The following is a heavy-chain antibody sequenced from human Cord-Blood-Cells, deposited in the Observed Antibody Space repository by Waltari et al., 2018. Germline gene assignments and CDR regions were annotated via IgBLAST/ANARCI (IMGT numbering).Heavy chain of an antibody. CDR1: GFTFSRHA. J-gene: IGHJ3*02. D-gene: IGHD6-19*01. CDR2: ISGSGGST. CDR3: AKDGWDDAFDI. V-gene: IGHV3-23*04. Sequence: EVQLVESGGGLVQPGGSLKPTCEALGFTFSRHAMSWCRQAPGKGVEWVSAISGSGGSTYYADSVKGQFTISRDNSKNTLYLQMNSLRAEDTAVYYCAKDGWDDAFDIWGQGTMVTVSS.